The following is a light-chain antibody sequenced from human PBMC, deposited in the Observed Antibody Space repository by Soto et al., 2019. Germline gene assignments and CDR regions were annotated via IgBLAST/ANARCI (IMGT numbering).Light chain of an antibody. Sequence: DIQLTQSPSFLSASVGDRVTITCRASQGISSYLAWYQKKPGKAPKLLIYAASTLQSGVPSRFSGSGSGTEFTLAITSLQPEDFATYYCQQLNSYPRTFGGGTKVEIK. CDR1: QGISSY. CDR3: QQLNSYPRT. V-gene: IGKV1-9*01. J-gene: IGKJ4*01. CDR2: AAS.